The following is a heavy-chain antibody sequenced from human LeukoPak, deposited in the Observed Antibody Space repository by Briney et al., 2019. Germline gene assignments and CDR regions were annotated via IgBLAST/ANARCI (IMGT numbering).Heavy chain of an antibody. D-gene: IGHD2-21*01. V-gene: IGHV4-34*01. CDR1: GGSFSGYY. J-gene: IGHJ4*02. Sequence: PSETLSLTCAVHGGSFSGYYWIWIRQPPGKGLEWIGEIDHSGNTQYNPSLKSRVTISIDTSKNQFSLYLTSVTAADTAMYYCARHSPGSRGVGYWGQETLVTVSS. CDR2: IDHSGNT. CDR3: ARHSPGSRGVGY.